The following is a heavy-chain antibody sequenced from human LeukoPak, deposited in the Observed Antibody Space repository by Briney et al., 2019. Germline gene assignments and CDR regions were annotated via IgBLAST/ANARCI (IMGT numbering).Heavy chain of an antibody. Sequence: GGSLRLSCAASGFTFSSYGMHWARQAPGKGLEWVAVIWYDGSNTYYAASVKGRFTISRDNSKNTLYVQMNSLRAEDTAVYYCARGFGGLYDSSGCYYFDYWGQGTLVTVSS. D-gene: IGHD3-22*01. CDR1: GFTFSSYG. CDR3: ARGFGGLYDSSGCYYFDY. V-gene: IGHV3-33*01. J-gene: IGHJ4*02. CDR2: IWYDGSNT.